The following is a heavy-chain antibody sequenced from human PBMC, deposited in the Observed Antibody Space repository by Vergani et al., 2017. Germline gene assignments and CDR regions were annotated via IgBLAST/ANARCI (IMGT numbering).Heavy chain of an antibody. CDR1: GFTFSSYA. D-gene: IGHD3-22*01. V-gene: IGHV3-30-3*01. CDR3: ARGSDYYDSSGYYYYDY. Sequence: QVQLVESGGGVVQPGRSLRLSCAASGFTFSSYAMHWVRQAPGKGLEWVAVISYDGSNKYHADSVKGRFTISRDNSKNTLYLQMNSLRAEDTAVYYCARGSDYYDSSGYYYYDYWGQGTLVTVSS. J-gene: IGHJ4*02. CDR2: ISYDGSNK.